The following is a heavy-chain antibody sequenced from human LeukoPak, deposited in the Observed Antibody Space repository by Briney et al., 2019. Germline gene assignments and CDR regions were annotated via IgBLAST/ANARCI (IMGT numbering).Heavy chain of an antibody. CDR2: IYYSGTT. Sequence: SETLSLTCTVSGGSISTYYWSWIRQPPGKGLECIGYIYYSGTTNYNPSLKSRITISVDTSKNQFSLKLSSVTAADTAMYYCARDLGYNWYFDLWGRGTLVTVSS. CDR1: GGSISTYY. CDR3: ARDLGYNWYFDL. V-gene: IGHV4-59*01. D-gene: IGHD5-18*01. J-gene: IGHJ2*01.